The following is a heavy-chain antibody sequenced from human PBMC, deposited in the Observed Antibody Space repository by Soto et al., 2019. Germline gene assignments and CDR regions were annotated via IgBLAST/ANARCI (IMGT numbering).Heavy chain of an antibody. Sequence: QVQLVQSGAEVKKPGAAVKVSCKAAVYTFTSYGISWVRQAPGQGREWMGWISADNGNTNYAQKLQGRVTMTTDTSTRIDYMELRSLRSDDTALYYCARDLSDVVVVAATLHYFDSWGQGTLVTLSS. CDR1: VYTFTSYG. CDR2: ISADNGNT. J-gene: IGHJ4*02. CDR3: ARDLSDVVVVAATLHYFDS. V-gene: IGHV1-18*01. D-gene: IGHD2-15*01.